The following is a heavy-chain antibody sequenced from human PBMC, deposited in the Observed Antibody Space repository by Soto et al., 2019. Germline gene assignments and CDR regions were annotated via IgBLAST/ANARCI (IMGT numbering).Heavy chain of an antibody. CDR3: TIDWPIHGLVDLHVQYCDY. CDR1: GFSFGRYA. J-gene: IGHJ4*02. Sequence: EVELLESGGTLVQPGGSLRLSCSASGFSFGRYAMSWVRQAPGKGLEWIATISSSERSSSTDYIEDGKGRFTISRDDSNNLFLEMKNMRTEDKAVYYCTIDWPIHGLVDLHVQYCDYWGQGTHVAVSS. D-gene: IGHD2-21*01. V-gene: IGHV3-23*01. CDR2: ISSSERSSST.